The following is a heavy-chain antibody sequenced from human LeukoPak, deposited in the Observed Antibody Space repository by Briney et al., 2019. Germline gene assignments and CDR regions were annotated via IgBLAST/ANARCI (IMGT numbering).Heavy chain of an antibody. CDR2: INPSAGSA. CDR1: GYSSTTYY. Sequence: GASVKVSCKASGYSSTTYYVHWVRQAPGQGLEWMGIINPSAGSATYAQKFQDRVTMTTDTSTSTVYMELSSLRSDDTAVYYCTRDIEGAIVGSGWYCSFDYWGQGTLVTVSS. J-gene: IGHJ4*02. V-gene: IGHV1-46*01. CDR3: TRDIEGAIVGSGWYCSFDY. D-gene: IGHD6-19*01.